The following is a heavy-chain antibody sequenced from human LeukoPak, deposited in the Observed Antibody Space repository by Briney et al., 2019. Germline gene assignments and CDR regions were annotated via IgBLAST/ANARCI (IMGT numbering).Heavy chain of an antibody. V-gene: IGHV3-49*04. CDR3: TRKGYSNYVGFFDY. D-gene: IGHD4-11*01. CDR1: GFTFSSYS. J-gene: IGHJ4*02. Sequence: GGSLRLSCAASGFTFSSYSMHWVRQAPGKGLEWVGFIRSKAYGGTTEYAASVKGRFTISRDDSKSIAYLQMNSLKTEDTAVYYCTRKGYSNYVGFFDYWGQGTLVTVSS. CDR2: IRSKAYGGTT.